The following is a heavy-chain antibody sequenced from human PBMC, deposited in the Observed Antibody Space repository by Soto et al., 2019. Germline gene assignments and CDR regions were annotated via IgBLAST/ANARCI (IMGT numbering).Heavy chain of an antibody. J-gene: IGHJ3*01. CDR1: AYTFTSYY. V-gene: IGHV1-46*03. CDR2: INPSRGGT. D-gene: IGHD6-13*01. Sequence: QVQLVQSGAEMKKPGASVRVSCKASAYTFTSYYVHWVRQAPGQGPEWMGMINPSRGGTDYAQKXQCRLTXXRDTSTTTVYMELSSLRSEDTAIYYCTRSIITTAGTDAFDLWGQGTLVTVSS. CDR3: TRSIITTAGTDAFDL.